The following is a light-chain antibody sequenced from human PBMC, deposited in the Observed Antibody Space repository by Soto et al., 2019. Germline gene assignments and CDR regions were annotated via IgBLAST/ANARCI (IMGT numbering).Light chain of an antibody. CDR2: GAS. CDR1: QSVTSNY. J-gene: IGKJ2*01. CDR3: QQYGSSPPYT. Sequence: EIVLTQSPGTLSLSPGDRATLSCGASQSVTSNYLAWYQQRPGQAPRLLIYGASSRATGIPDRFSGSGSGTDFTLTISRLEPEDFAVYYCQQYGSSPPYTFGQGTKLEIK. V-gene: IGKV3-20*01.